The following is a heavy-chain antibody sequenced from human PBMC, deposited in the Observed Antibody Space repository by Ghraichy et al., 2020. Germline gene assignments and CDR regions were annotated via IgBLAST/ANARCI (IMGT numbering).Heavy chain of an antibody. D-gene: IGHD2-2*01. CDR3: ARVVPAAIPYYYYGMDV. J-gene: IGHJ6*02. CDR2: IYYSGST. CDR1: GGSISSYY. V-gene: IGHV4-59*01. Sequence: SETLSLTCTVSGGSISSYYWSWIRQPPGKGLEWIGYIYYSGSTNYNPSLKSRVTISVDTSKNQFSLKLSSVTAADTAVYYCARVVPAAIPYYYYGMDVWGQGTTVTVSS.